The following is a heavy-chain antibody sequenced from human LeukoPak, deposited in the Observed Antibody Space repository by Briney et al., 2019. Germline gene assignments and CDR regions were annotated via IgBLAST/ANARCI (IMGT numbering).Heavy chain of an antibody. CDR1: SGSISSDY. V-gene: IGHV4-59*01. CDR2: VYNSGST. Sequence: SETLSLTCTVSSGSISSDYWTWIRQPPGKGLEWMGYVYNSGSTNYNPSLKSRVTISVDTSKNQFSLKLTSVTAADTAVYYCARDRRSGTWYYFDYWGRGTLVTVSS. D-gene: IGHD6-13*01. J-gene: IGHJ4*02. CDR3: ARDRRSGTWYYFDY.